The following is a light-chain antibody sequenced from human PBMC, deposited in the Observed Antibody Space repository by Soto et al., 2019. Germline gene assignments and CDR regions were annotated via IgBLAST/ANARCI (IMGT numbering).Light chain of an antibody. J-gene: IGKJ2*01. V-gene: IGKV3-20*01. CDR3: QQYSTSSPRYT. CDR1: QSVSSNF. CDR2: NAF. Sequence: EIVLTQSPGTLSLSPGERATLFCRASQSVSSNFLAWYQQKPGQAPRLLIYNAFRSAAGIPDRFSGSGSGTDFTLTISRLEPEDFAVYYCQQYSTSSPRYTFGQGTKLEIK.